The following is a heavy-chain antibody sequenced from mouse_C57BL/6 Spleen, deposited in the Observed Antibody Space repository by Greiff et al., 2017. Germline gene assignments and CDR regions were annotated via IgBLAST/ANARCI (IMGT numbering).Heavy chain of an antibody. V-gene: IGHV2-5*01. D-gene: IGHD1-2*01. CDR3: AIPLRDYAMDY. CDR1: GFSFTSYG. J-gene: IGHJ4*01. CDR2: IWRGGST. Sequence: VQLQQSGPGLVQPSQSLSITCTVSGFSFTSYGVHWVRQSPGKGLEWLGVIWRGGSTDYNAAFMSRLSITEDNSKSQLFFKMNSLQADDTAIYYCAIPLRDYAMDYWGQGTSVTVSS.